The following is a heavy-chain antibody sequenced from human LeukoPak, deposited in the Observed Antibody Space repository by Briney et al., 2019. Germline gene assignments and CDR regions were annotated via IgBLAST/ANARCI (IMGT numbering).Heavy chain of an antibody. Sequence: GGSLRLSCAASGFTFSSYAMSWVRQAPGKGLEWVSAISGSGGSTYYADSVKGRFTISRDNSKNTLYLQMNSLRAEDTAVYYCAKETPSYSSSWYLHFDYWGQGTLVTVSS. D-gene: IGHD6-13*01. CDR1: GFTFSSYA. V-gene: IGHV3-23*01. CDR3: AKETPSYSSSWYLHFDY. J-gene: IGHJ4*02. CDR2: ISGSGGST.